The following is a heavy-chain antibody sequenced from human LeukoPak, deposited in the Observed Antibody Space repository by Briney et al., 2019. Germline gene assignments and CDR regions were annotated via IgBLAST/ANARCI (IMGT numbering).Heavy chain of an antibody. J-gene: IGHJ4*02. Sequence: PGGSLRLSCAASGFTFSSYWMHWVRQAPGKGLVWVSRINSDGSSTSYADSVKGRFTISRDNAKNTLYLQMNSLRAEDTAVYYRARDAGGLRLGELSPIDYWGQGTLVTVSS. CDR1: GFTFSSYW. V-gene: IGHV3-74*01. CDR3: ARDAGGLRLGELSPIDY. D-gene: IGHD3-16*02. CDR2: INSDGSST.